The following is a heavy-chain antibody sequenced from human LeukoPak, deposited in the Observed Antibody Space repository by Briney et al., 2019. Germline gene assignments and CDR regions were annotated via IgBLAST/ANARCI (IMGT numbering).Heavy chain of an antibody. Sequence: GGSLRLSCAASGFTFSSYSMNWVRQAPGKGLEWISYISSSSSTIYYADSVKGRFTIPRDNAKKSLYMQMNSLRAEDTAVYYCVRVGGAFDLWGQGTRVSVSS. CDR3: VRVGGAFDL. CDR2: ISSSSSTI. CDR1: GFTFSSYS. V-gene: IGHV3-48*01. J-gene: IGHJ3*01. D-gene: IGHD3-16*01.